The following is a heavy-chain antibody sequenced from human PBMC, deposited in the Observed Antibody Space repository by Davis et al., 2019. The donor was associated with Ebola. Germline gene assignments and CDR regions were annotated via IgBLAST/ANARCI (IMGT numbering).Heavy chain of an antibody. V-gene: IGHV3-7*03. D-gene: IGHD1-26*01. CDR3: ARDKGIVGATELFDY. Sequence: PGGSLRLSCAASGFTFSSYWMSWVRQAPGKGLEWVANIKQDGSEKYYVDSVKGRFTISRDNAKNSLYLQMNSLRAEDTAVYYCARDKGIVGATELFDYWGQGTLVTASS. CDR2: IKQDGSEK. CDR1: GFTFSSYW. J-gene: IGHJ4*02.